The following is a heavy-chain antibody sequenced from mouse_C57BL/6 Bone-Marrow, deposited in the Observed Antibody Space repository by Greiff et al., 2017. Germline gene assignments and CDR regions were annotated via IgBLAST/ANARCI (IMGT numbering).Heavy chain of an antibody. Sequence: DVHLVESGGGLVKPGGSLKLSCAASGFTFSSYTMSWVRQTPEKRLEWVATISGGGGNTYYPDSVKGRFTISRDNAKNTLYLQIISLRSEDTALYYCARQYYYGSSVDYWGQGTTLTVSS. CDR3: ARQYYYGSSVDY. CDR2: ISGGGGNT. CDR1: GFTFSSYT. D-gene: IGHD1-1*01. J-gene: IGHJ2*01. V-gene: IGHV5-9*01.